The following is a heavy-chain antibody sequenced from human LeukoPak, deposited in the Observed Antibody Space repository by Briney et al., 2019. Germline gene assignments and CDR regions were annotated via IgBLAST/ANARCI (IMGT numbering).Heavy chain of an antibody. CDR1: GFTFSSYA. CDR3: ARDLSTLDYGDYVFDY. Sequence: PGGSLRLSCAASGFTFSSYAMNWVRQAPGKVLEWVSSISSSSSCIYYAESVKGRFTISRDNAKNSLYLQMNSLRAEDTAVYYCARDLSTLDYGDYVFDYWGQGTLVTVSS. CDR2: ISSSSSCI. V-gene: IGHV3-21*01. D-gene: IGHD4-17*01. J-gene: IGHJ4*02.